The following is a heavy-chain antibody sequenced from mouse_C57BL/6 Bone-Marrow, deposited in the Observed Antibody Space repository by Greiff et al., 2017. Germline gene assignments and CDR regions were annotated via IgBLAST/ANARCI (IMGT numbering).Heavy chain of an antibody. CDR3: ARIGTTAFYAMDY. Sequence: VQLQQPGAELVKPGASVTLSCKASGYTFTSYWMHWVKQRPGQGLEWIGMIHPNSGSTNYNEKFKSKATLTVDKSSSTAYMQLSSLTSEDSAVXYCARIGTTAFYAMDYWGQGTSVTVSS. J-gene: IGHJ4*01. V-gene: IGHV1-64*01. CDR2: IHPNSGST. D-gene: IGHD1-2*01. CDR1: GYTFTSYW.